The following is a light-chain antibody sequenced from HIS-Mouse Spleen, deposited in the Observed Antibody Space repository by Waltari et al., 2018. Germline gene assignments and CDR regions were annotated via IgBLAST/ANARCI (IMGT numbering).Light chain of an antibody. Sequence: DIQMTQSPSSLSASVGDRVTITCRASQSISSYLNWYQQKPGKAPKLLIYAASSLQSGVPSRFSSSGSGTDFTLTISSLQPEDFATYYCQQSYSTPLTFGGGTK. V-gene: IGKV1-39*01. CDR1: QSISSY. CDR3: QQSYSTPLT. J-gene: IGKJ4*01. CDR2: AAS.